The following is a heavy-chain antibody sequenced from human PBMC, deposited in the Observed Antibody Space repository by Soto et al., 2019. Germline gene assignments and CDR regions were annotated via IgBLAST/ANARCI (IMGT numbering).Heavy chain of an antibody. V-gene: IGHV3-66*01. J-gene: IGHJ4*02. CDR2: IYSDGST. D-gene: IGHD3-9*01. CDR1: GFTVSSNY. Sequence: GGSLRLSCAASGFTVSSNYMSWVRQAPGKGLEWVSVIYSDGSTYYADSVKGRFTISRDNSKNTLYLQMNSLRAEDTAVYYCARVNVDWPVYPVDYWGQGTLVTVSS. CDR3: ARVNVDWPVYPVDY.